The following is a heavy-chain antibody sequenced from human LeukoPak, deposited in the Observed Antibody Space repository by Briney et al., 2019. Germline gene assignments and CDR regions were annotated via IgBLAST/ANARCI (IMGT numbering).Heavy chain of an antibody. Sequence: PGVSLRLSCAASGFTFSNAWMSWVRQAPGKGLEWVGRIKSKTDGGTTDYAAPVKGRFTISRDDSKNTLYLQMNSLKTEDTAVYYCTTDPVFGVVIIGASLDYWGQGTLVTVSS. V-gene: IGHV3-15*01. CDR3: TTDPVFGVVIIGASLDY. CDR2: IKSKTDGGTT. D-gene: IGHD3-3*01. CDR1: GFTFSNAW. J-gene: IGHJ4*02.